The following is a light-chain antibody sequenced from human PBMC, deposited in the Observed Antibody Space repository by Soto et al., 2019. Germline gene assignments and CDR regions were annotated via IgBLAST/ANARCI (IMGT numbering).Light chain of an antibody. Sequence: QSVLTQPASVSGSPGQSITISCTGTTSDVADFNYVSWYQHHPGNAPKLIIYAASNRPPGVSNRFSGSKSGNTASLTISGLQAEDEGEYYCQAYDYSLTASVFGGGTKLTVL. CDR2: AAS. CDR3: QAYDYSLTASV. V-gene: IGLV2-14*01. J-gene: IGLJ3*02. CDR1: TSDVADFNY.